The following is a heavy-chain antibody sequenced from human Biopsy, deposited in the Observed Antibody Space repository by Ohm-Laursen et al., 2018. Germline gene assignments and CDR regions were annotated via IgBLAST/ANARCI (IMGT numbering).Heavy chain of an antibody. D-gene: IGHD6-19*01. Sequence: SSVKVSCKASGYTFTGQYLHWVRQVPGQVLEWMGWINPDSGVTNYAQKFQGRVTMTRDTSISTAYMELSRLGSDDTAVYYCARDKYRSWNYFDNWGQGSLVTVSS. CDR1: GYTFTGQY. V-gene: IGHV1-2*02. CDR3: ARDKYRSWNYFDN. CDR2: INPDSGVT. J-gene: IGHJ4*02.